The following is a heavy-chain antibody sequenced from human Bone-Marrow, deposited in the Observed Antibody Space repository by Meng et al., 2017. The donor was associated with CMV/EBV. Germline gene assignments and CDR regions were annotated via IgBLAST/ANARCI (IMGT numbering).Heavy chain of an antibody. CDR3: TRAYSSSSVFDY. D-gene: IGHD6-6*01. J-gene: IGHJ4*02. CDR2: IRSEAYSYAT. V-gene: IGHV3-73*01. Sequence: GESLKISCAASGFTFSGSTMHWVRQASGNGLQWVGRIRSEAYSYATAYAASVTGRFTITRDDSKNTAYLQMNSLKTEDTAVYYCTRAYSSSSVFDYWGQGTLVTVSS. CDR1: GFTFSGST.